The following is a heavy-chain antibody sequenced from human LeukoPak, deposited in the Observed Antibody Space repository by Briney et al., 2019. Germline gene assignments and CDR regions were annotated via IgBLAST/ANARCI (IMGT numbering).Heavy chain of an antibody. V-gene: IGHV4-38-2*02. CDR3: ASSSRTRTPARVFDY. D-gene: IGHD2-2*01. CDR1: GYSISSGYY. J-gene: IGHJ4*02. Sequence: SETLSLTCTVSGYSISSGYYWGWIRQPPGKGLEWIGEINHSGSTNYNPSLKSRVTISVDTSKNQFSLKLSSVAAADTAVYYCASSSRTRTPARVFDYWGQGTLVTVSS. CDR2: INHSGST.